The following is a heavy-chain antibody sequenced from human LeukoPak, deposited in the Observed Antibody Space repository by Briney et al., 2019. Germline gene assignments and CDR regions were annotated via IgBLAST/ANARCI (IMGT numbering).Heavy chain of an antibody. D-gene: IGHD6-25*01. CDR1: GGSISSGSYY. J-gene: IGHJ6*02. CDR2: IYTSGST. Sequence: SETLSLTCTVSGGSISSGSYYWSWIRQPAGKGLEWIGRIYTSGSTNYNPSLKSRVTISVDTSKNQFSLKLSSVTAADTAVYYCARVRQRLPYYYYGMDVWGQGTTVTVSS. CDR3: ARVRQRLPYYYYGMDV. V-gene: IGHV4-61*02.